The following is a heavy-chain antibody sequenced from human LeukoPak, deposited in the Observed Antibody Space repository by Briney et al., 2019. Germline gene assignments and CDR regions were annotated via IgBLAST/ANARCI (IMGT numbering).Heavy chain of an antibody. Sequence: SETLSLTCTVSGGSISSYYWSWIRQPPGKGLEWIGYIYNSGSTNYNPSLKSRVTISVDTSKNQLSLKLSSVTAADTAVYYCARDQGYYCGSGTGWFDPWGQGTLATVSS. CDR1: GGSISSYY. V-gene: IGHV4-59*01. CDR3: ARDQGYYCGSGTGWFDP. D-gene: IGHD3-10*01. CDR2: IYNSGST. J-gene: IGHJ5*02.